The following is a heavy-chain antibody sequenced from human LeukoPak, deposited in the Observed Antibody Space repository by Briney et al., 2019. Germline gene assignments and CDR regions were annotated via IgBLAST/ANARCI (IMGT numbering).Heavy chain of an antibody. V-gene: IGHV3-21*01. J-gene: IGHJ6*03. CDR1: GFTFSSYS. CDR2: ISSSSSYI. Sequence: KPGGSLRLSCAASGFTFSSYSMNWVRQAPGKGLEWVSSISSSSSYIYYADSVKGRFTISRDNAKNSLYLQMNSLRAEDTAVYYCARAGDVGGYYYTLYYYYYMDVWGKGTTVTISS. CDR3: ARAGDVGGYYYTLYYYYYMDV. D-gene: IGHD3-22*01.